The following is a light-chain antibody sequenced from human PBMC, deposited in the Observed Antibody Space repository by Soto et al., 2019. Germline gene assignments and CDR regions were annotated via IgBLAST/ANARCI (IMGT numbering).Light chain of an antibody. V-gene: IGKV1-13*02. CDR2: DAS. CDR3: QQYNSYSGT. CDR1: QGISSY. Sequence: AIQLTHSQSSLSASVGDRVTITCRASQGISSYLAWYQQKPGKAPKLLIYDASSLESGVPSRFSGSGSGTEFTLTISSLQPDDFATYYCQQYNSYSGTFGQGTKVDIK. J-gene: IGKJ1*01.